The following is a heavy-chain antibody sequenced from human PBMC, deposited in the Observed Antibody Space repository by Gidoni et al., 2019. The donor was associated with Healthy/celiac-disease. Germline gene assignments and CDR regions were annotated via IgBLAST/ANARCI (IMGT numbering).Heavy chain of an antibody. CDR3: ARDKGATWVYYYGMDV. CDR2: IKSDGSST. J-gene: IGHJ6*02. V-gene: IGHV3-74*01. CDR1: GFTFSSYW. Sequence: EVQLVESGGGLVQPGGSLRLSCAASGFTFSSYWMHWVRQAPGKGLVWVSRIKSDGSSTSYADSVKCRFTISRDNAKNTLYLQMNSLRAEDTAVYDCARDKGATWVYYYGMDVWGQGTTVTVSS. D-gene: IGHD1-26*01.